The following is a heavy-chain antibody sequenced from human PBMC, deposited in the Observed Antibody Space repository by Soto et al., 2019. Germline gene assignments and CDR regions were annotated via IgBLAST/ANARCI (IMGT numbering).Heavy chain of an antibody. D-gene: IGHD2-15*01. CDR3: ARSNYCSGGSCNQKAFDI. J-gene: IGHJ3*02. Sequence: EVQLVESGGGLVQPGGSLRLSCAASGFTFSRYDMHWVRQATGKGLEWVSAIGTAGDTYYPGSVKGRFTISRENAKNSFYLQMNSLRAGDTDVYYCARSNYCSGGSCNQKAFDIWGQGTMVTVSS. CDR1: GFTFSRYD. V-gene: IGHV3-13*01. CDR2: IGTAGDT.